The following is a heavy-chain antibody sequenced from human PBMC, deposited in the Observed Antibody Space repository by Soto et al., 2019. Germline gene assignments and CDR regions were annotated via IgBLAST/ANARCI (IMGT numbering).Heavy chain of an antibody. CDR1: GFSFGDSA. J-gene: IGHJ4*02. D-gene: IGHD2-15*01. Sequence: PGGSLRLACAASGFSFGDSAMSWVRQPPGEGLEWLAALNRDGTDTIYADSVKGRFTISRDNSQNTVNLQMKSLRAEDTAIYYCANQLGHCATRPCYFAYPGQGTQVTVSS. V-gene: IGHV3-23*01. CDR2: LNRDGTDT. CDR3: ANQLGHCATRPCYFAY.